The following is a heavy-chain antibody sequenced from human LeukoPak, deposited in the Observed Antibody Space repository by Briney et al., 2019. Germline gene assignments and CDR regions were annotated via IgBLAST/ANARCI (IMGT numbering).Heavy chain of an antibody. D-gene: IGHD6-13*01. CDR2: ISFDGSNT. V-gene: IGHV3-30*01. J-gene: IGHJ4*02. Sequence: GGSLRLSCEASGFTFSSYATYWVRQAPGKGQEWVAAISFDGSNTYYADSVKGRFTISRDNSKNTLYLQMNSPNSEDTAVYYCAKDRGAYSSPRTALDYWGQGTLVTVSS. CDR1: GFTFSSYA. CDR3: AKDRGAYSSPRTALDY.